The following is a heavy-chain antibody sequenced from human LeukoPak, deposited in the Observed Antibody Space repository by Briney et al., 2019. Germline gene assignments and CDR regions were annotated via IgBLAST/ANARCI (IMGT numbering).Heavy chain of an antibody. J-gene: IGHJ6*02. CDR3: ATWAFYHGLDV. CDR1: GFTIDAYA. D-gene: IGHD2/OR15-2a*01. CDR2: INADGGRT. Sequence: QAGGSLRLSCAASGFTIDAYAMHWVRQPPGKGLEWVSLINADGGRTYYADSVKGRFTISRDNSKISLYLQMNSLRTEDTALYYCATWAFYHGLDVWGQGTTVTVSS. V-gene: IGHV3-43*02.